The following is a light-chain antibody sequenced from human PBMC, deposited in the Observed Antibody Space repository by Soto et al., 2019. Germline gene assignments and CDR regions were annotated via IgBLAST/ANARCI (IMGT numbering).Light chain of an antibody. CDR1: SSDVGNYKY. Sequence: QSALTQPASVSGSPGQSITISCTGTSSDVGNYKYVSWYQQHPGKAPKLMIYEVSNRPSGVSNRFSGSKSGNTASLTISGLQAEGETDYYCFSYTSSGTYVFGTGTKLTVL. V-gene: IGLV2-14*01. J-gene: IGLJ1*01. CDR2: EVS. CDR3: FSYTSSGTYV.